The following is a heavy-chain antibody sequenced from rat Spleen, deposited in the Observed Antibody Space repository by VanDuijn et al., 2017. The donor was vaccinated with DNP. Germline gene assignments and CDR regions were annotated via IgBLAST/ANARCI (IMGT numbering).Heavy chain of an antibody. Sequence: EVQLLESGGGLVQPGRSLKLSCAPSGFTFSDYYMAWVRQAPTKGLELVAYISYDGVITYYGDSVKGRFTISRDNAKSTLYLQMNSLRSEDMATYYCARTYNSGYGGFAYWGQGTLVTVSS. CDR3: ARTYNSGYGGFAY. CDR1: GFTFSDYY. J-gene: IGHJ3*01. CDR2: ISYDGVIT. D-gene: IGHD4-3*01. V-gene: IGHV5-22*01.